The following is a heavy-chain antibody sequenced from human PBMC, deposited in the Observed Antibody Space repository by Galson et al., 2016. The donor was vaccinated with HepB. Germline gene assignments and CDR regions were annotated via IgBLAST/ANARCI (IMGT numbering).Heavy chain of an antibody. D-gene: IGHD5-18*01. CDR1: GFTFSDYY. CDR3: ARWSSSAVYSYGKPIDY. Sequence: SLRLSCAASGFTFSDYYMSWIRQAPGTGLEWVSYISSSSSYTNYADSVKGRFTISGATAKTSLYRQMNSLRAEATAVYYCARWSSSAVYSYGKPIDYWGQGAMVTVSS. J-gene: IGHJ4*02. V-gene: IGHV3-11*06. CDR2: ISSSSSYT.